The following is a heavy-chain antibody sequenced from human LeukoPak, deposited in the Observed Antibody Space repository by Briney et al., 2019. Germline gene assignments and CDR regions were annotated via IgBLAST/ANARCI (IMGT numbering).Heavy chain of an antibody. D-gene: IGHD6-13*01. CDR3: ARDLYSSSLVPRPAGWFDP. CDR2: INHSGST. V-gene: IGHV4-39*07. Sequence: SETLSLTCTVSGGSISSSGYYWGWSRQPPGKGLEWIGEINHSGSTNYNPSLKSRVTISVDTSKNQFSLKLSSVTAADTAVYYCARDLYSSSLVPRPAGWFDPWGQGTLVTVSS. CDR1: GGSISSSGYY. J-gene: IGHJ5*02.